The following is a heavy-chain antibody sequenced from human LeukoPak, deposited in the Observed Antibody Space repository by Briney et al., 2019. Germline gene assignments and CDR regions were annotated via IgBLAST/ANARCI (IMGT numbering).Heavy chain of an antibody. Sequence: PGGSLRLSCAASGVTFDDSAMHWVRQVPGKGLEWVSGISWNSGIIDYADSVKGRFTISRDNAKNSLYLQMNNLRPDDTAFYYCAKAPPYYSDSSGYFQHWGQGTLVTVSS. CDR1: GVTFDDSA. J-gene: IGHJ1*01. CDR3: AKAPPYYSDSSGYFQH. V-gene: IGHV3-9*01. D-gene: IGHD3-22*01. CDR2: ISWNSGII.